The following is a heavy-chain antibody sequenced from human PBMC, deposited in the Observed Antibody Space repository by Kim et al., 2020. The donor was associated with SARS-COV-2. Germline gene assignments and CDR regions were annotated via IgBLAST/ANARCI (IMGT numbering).Heavy chain of an antibody. D-gene: IGHD2-2*01. CDR2: ISSSSSYI. CDR3: ARVGCSSTSCYFLYAFDI. J-gene: IGHJ3*02. V-gene: IGHV3-21*01. Sequence: GGSLRLSCAASGFTFSSYSMNWVRQAPGKGLEWVSSISSSSSYIYYADSVKGRFTISRDNAKNSLYLQMNSLRAEDTAVYYCARVGCSSTSCYFLYAFDIWGQGTMVTVSS. CDR1: GFTFSSYS.